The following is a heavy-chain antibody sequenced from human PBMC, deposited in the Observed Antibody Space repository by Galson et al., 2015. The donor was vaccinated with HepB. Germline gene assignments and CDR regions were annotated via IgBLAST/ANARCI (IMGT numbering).Heavy chain of an antibody. V-gene: IGHV3-53*01. CDR3: AREDSSSWYSGLGY. CDR2: IYSGGGT. Sequence: SLRLSCAASGFTVNSNHMTWVRQAPRKGLEWVSVIYSGGGTSYADSVKGRFTISRDNSKNTLYLQMNSPRAEDTAVYYCAREDSSSWYSGLGYWGQGTLVTVSS. J-gene: IGHJ4*02. CDR1: GFTVNSNH. D-gene: IGHD6-13*01.